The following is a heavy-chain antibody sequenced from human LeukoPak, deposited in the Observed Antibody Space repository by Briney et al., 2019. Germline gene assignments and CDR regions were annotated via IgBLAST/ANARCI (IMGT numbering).Heavy chain of an antibody. CDR1: GGSISSYY. J-gene: IGHJ2*01. CDR3: ARRDRPFDL. V-gene: IGHV4-59*01. Sequence: PSETLSLTCTVSGGSISSYYWSWIRQPPGKGLEWIGYIYYSGSTNYNPSLKSRGTISVDTSKKQVSLKVRAVTAADTSVYYCARRDRPFDLWGRGTLLTVS. CDR2: IYYSGST.